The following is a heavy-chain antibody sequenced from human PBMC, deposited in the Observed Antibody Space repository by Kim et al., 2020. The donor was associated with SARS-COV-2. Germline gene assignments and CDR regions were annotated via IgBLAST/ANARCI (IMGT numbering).Heavy chain of an antibody. V-gene: IGHV4-31*03. J-gene: IGHJ4*02. CDR3: ARAPITIFGMVIMHFDY. CDR2: IYYSGST. CDR1: GGSISSGGYY. Sequence: SETLSLTCTLSGGSISSGGYYWSWIRQHPGKGLEWIGYIYYSGSTYYNPSLKSRVTISVDTSKNQFSLKLSSVTAADTAVYYCARAPITIFGMVIMHFDYWGQGTLVTVSS. D-gene: IGHD3-3*01.